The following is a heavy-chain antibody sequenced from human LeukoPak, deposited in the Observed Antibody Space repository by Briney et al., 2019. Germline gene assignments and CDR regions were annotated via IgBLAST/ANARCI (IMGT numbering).Heavy chain of an antibody. D-gene: IGHD4-11*01. CDR1: GFTFSSYA. V-gene: IGHV3-30-3*01. CDR3: ARDAIFHDYSNPQLDY. J-gene: IGHJ4*02. Sequence: PGGSLRLSCAASGFTFSSYAMHWVRQAPGKGLEWVAVISYDGSNKYYADSVKGRFTISRDNSKNTLYLQMNSLRAEDTAVYYCARDAIFHDYSNPQLDYWGQGTLVTVSS. CDR2: ISYDGSNK.